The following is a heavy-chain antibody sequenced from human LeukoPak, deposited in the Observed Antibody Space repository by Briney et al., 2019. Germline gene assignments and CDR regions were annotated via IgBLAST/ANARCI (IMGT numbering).Heavy chain of an antibody. Sequence: GGSLRLSCAASGFTFSNYNMNWVRQAPGKGLEWVAYITLSRTTIYYADSVKGRFTISRDNAKNSVFLQMNSLRAEDTALYYCARLSAYYYGSYFYYYMDVWGKGTTVTVSS. CDR2: ITLSRTTI. CDR1: GFTFSNYN. CDR3: ARLSAYYYGSYFYYYMDV. V-gene: IGHV3-48*01. D-gene: IGHD3-10*01. J-gene: IGHJ6*03.